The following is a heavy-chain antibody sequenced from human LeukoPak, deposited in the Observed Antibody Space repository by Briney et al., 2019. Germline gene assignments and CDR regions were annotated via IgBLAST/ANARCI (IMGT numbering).Heavy chain of an antibody. Sequence: ASVKVSCKASGYTFTSYYMHWVRQAPGQGLEWMGIINPSGGSTSYAQKFPGRVTMTRDVSTSTVYMELSSLRSEDTAVYYCARDSVMGGVYDYWGQGTLVTVSS. CDR1: GYTFTSYY. D-gene: IGHD5/OR15-5a*01. V-gene: IGHV1-46*01. CDR3: ARDSVMGGVYDY. J-gene: IGHJ4*02. CDR2: INPSGGST.